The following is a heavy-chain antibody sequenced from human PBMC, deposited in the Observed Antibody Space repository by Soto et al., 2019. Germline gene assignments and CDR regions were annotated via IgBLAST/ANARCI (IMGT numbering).Heavy chain of an antibody. CDR2: INPSGGST. CDR3: ARDAVRGYSGYPVRYYYMDV. V-gene: IGHV1-46*03. D-gene: IGHD5-12*01. J-gene: IGHJ6*03. Sequence: ASLKVSCKASGYTFTSYYMHWVRQAPGQGLEWMGIINPSGGSTSYAQKFQGRVTMTRDTSTSTVYMELSSLRSEDTAVYYCARDAVRGYSGYPVRYYYMDVWGKGTTVTVSS. CDR1: GYTFTSYY.